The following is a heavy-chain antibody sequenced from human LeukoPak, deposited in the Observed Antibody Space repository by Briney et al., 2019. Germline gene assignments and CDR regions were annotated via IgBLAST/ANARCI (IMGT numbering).Heavy chain of an antibody. CDR1: GYTFTNSY. D-gene: IGHD3-3*01. CDR2: IHPDGGNT. J-gene: IGHJ3*02. V-gene: IGHV1-46*01. Sequence: ASVKVSCKASGYTFTNSYIHWVRQAPGQVLEWMGLIHPDGGNTNYAQNFQGRVTMTRDTSSSTAYMELSRLRFDDTVVYYCARGPRITIFGVVMANDAFDIWGQGTMVTVSS. CDR3: ARGPRITIFGVVMANDAFDI.